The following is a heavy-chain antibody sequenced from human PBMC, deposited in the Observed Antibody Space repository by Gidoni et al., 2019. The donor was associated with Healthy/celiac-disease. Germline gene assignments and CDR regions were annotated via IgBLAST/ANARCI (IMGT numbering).Heavy chain of an antibody. D-gene: IGHD6-13*01. Sequence: EVQLLESGGGLVQPGGSLRLSCAASGFPFSSYAMRWVRQAPGKGLEWFSAISGSGGSTYYADSVKGRFTISRDNSKNTLYLQMNSLRAEDTAVYYCAKDIAQQQLTLYYYYGMDVWGQGTTVTVSS. CDR2: ISGSGGST. CDR1: GFPFSSYA. J-gene: IGHJ6*02. CDR3: AKDIAQQQLTLYYYYGMDV. V-gene: IGHV3-23*01.